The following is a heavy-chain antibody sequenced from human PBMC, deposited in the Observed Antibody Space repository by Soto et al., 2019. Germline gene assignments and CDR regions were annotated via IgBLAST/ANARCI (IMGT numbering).Heavy chain of an antibody. CDR2: IFPGDSDT. Sequence: GESLKISCKAIGYTFTNYWIGWVRQTPGKGLEWMGIIFPGDSDTRYSPSFQGQVTISADKSISTAYLQWSSLKASDTAMYYCARHGPRVYYDNSDYYYYGMDVWGQGTTVTVSS. CDR3: ARHGPRVYYDNSDYYYYGMDV. V-gene: IGHV5-51*01. D-gene: IGHD3-22*01. J-gene: IGHJ6*02. CDR1: GYTFTNYW.